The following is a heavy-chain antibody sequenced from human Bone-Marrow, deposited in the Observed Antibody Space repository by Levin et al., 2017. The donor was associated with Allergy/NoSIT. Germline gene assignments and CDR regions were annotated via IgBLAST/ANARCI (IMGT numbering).Heavy chain of an antibody. CDR2: ISPEGSTK. CDR3: ARGGAYTYGYGDY. J-gene: IGHJ4*02. CDR1: GFMFDNYG. D-gene: IGHD5-18*01. V-gene: IGHV3-30*03. Sequence: SCAASGFMFDNYGMHWVRQATGKGLEWVAVISPEGSTKYHVESVEGRFSISRDNSKNTLYLQMNSLRPEDAGVYYCARGGAYTYGYGDYWGQGTLVTVSS.